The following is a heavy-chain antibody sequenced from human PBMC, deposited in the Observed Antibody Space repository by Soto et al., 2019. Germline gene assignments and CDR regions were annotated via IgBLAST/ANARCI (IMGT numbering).Heavy chain of an antibody. D-gene: IGHD2-2*01. Sequence: GGSLRLSCAASGFTFSSYAMSWVRQAPGKGLEWVSAISGSGGSTYYADSVKGRFTISRDNSKNTLYLKMNSLRAEDTAVYYCAKAGGYCSSTSCPRHYYYYYMDVWGKGTTVTVSS. J-gene: IGHJ6*03. V-gene: IGHV3-23*01. CDR3: AKAGGYCSSTSCPRHYYYYYMDV. CDR2: ISGSGGST. CDR1: GFTFSSYA.